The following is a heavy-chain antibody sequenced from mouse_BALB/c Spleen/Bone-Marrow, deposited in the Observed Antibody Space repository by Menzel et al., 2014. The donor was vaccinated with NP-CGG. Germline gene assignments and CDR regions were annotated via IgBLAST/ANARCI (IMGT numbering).Heavy chain of an antibody. J-gene: IGHJ3*01. CDR2: DEPGNGNP. V-gene: IGHV14-3*02. CDR1: GFNIKDNY. Sequence: EVQLQQSGAVHVTSGASVKLSCTASGFNIKDNYMHWAKQMPEQGLVRMGRDEPGNGNPKYGPKFQGKASITADTSSNTASLPLSSLTSEGPAVYYCANYYCGSSLCSYWGQGTLVTVSA. CDR3: ANYYCGSSLCSY. D-gene: IGHD1-1*01.